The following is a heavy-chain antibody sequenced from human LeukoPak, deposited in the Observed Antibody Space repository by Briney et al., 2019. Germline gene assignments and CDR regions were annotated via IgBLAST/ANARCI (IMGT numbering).Heavy chain of an antibody. J-gene: IGHJ5*02. CDR1: GGSFSGYY. Sequence: SETLSLTCAVYGGSFSGYYWSWIRQPPGKGLEWIGEINHSGSTNYNPSLKSRVTISVDTSKNQFSLKLSSVTAADTAVYYCARSYYGSGGGPLSNWFDPWGQGTLVTVSS. CDR3: ARSYYGSGGGPLSNWFDP. D-gene: IGHD3-10*01. CDR2: INHSGST. V-gene: IGHV4-34*01.